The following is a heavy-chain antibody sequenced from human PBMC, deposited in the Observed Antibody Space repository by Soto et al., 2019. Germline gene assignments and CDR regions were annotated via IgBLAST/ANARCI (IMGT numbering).Heavy chain of an antibody. J-gene: IGHJ6*02. CDR1: GFTVSSNY. Sequence: EVQLVESGGGLIQPGGSLRLSCAASGFTVSSNYMTWVRQAPGKGLEWVSVIYRDGNTYYADSVKGRFTISRDNSKNTLHLQMNSLRADDTAVYYCARLPPTRGLDVWGQGTTVTVSS. CDR3: ARLPPTRGLDV. V-gene: IGHV3-53*01. CDR2: IYRDGNT. D-gene: IGHD1-26*01.